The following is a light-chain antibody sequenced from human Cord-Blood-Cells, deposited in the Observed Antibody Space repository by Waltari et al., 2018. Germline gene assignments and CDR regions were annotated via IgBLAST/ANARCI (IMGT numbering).Light chain of an antibody. CDR3: SSYTSSSTQ. J-gene: IGLJ3*02. CDR2: DVS. Sequence: QSALTQPASVSGSPGQSITLSCTGTSRDVGGYHYVSWYQQHPGKAPKLMIYDVSNRPSGVSNRFSGSKSGNTASLTISGLQAEDEADYYCSSYTSSSTQFGGGTKLTVL. V-gene: IGLV2-14*01. CDR1: SRDVGGYHY.